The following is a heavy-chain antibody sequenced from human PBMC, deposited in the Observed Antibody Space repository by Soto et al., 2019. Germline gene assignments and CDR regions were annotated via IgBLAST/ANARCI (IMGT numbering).Heavy chain of an antibody. J-gene: IGHJ6*02. CDR3: AREGQLVGGTLSWGPKDNLRYDHAMDV. V-gene: IGHV3-48*02. CDR1: GFTFSSYS. D-gene: IGHD1-26*01. CDR2: ISSSGSTI. Sequence: EVQLVESGGGLVQPGGSLRLSCAASGFTFSSYSMNWVRLVPGKGLEWISYISSSGSTIYYTDSVKGRFTISRDNARNSLSLQLNSLRDEDTAVYYCAREGQLVGGTLSWGPKDNLRYDHAMDVWGQGTTVTVSS.